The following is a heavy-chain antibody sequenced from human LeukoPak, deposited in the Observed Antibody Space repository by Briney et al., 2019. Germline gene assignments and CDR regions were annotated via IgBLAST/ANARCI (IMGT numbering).Heavy chain of an antibody. Sequence: SETLSLTCAVYGGSFSGYYWSWIRQPPGKGLEWIGEINHSGSTNYNPSLKSRVTISVDTSKNQFSLKLSSVTAADMAVYYCARVIARAGGTIDYWGQGTLVTVSS. D-gene: IGHD3-22*01. J-gene: IGHJ4*02. CDR2: INHSGST. CDR3: ARVIARAGGTIDY. CDR1: GGSFSGYY. V-gene: IGHV4-34*01.